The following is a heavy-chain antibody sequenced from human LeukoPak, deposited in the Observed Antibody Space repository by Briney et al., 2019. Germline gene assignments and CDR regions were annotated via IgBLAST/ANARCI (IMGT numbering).Heavy chain of an antibody. V-gene: IGHV3-15*01. D-gene: IGHD2-15*01. CDR2: IKSKTDGGTT. CDR1: GFTFSNAW. J-gene: IGHJ4*02. Sequence: PGGSLRLSCAASGFTFSNAWMSWVRQAPGKGLEWVGRIKSKTDGGTTDYAAPVKGRFTISRDDSKDTLYLQMNSLKTEDTAVYYCTTDPYCSGGSCIRVGHRDYWGQGTLVTVSS. CDR3: TTDPYCSGGSCIRVGHRDY.